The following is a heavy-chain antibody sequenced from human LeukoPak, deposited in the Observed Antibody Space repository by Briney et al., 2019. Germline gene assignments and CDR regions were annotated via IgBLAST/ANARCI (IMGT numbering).Heavy chain of an antibody. Sequence: SETLSLTCTVSGYSISSGYYWGWIRQPPGKGLEWIGSIYHSGSTYYNPSLKSRVTISVDTSKNQFSLKLSSVTAADTAVYYCARVGSRYSSSWYRGYFDYWGQGTLVTVSS. V-gene: IGHV4-38-2*02. J-gene: IGHJ4*02. CDR3: ARVGSRYSSSWYRGYFDY. CDR1: GYSISSGYY. D-gene: IGHD6-13*01. CDR2: IYHSGST.